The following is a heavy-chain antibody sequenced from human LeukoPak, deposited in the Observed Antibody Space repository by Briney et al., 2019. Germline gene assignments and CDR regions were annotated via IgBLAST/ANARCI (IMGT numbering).Heavy chain of an antibody. V-gene: IGHV3-11*06. CDR3: ARSHRGAYYYYGMDV. CDR2: ISTSSSYT. CDR1: GFTFSDYY. Sequence: PGGSLRLSCAASGFTFSDYYMSWIRQAPGKGLEWVLYISTSSSYTNYADSVKGRFTISRDNARNTLFLQMNSLRAEDTAVYYCARSHRGAYYYYGMDVWGQGTAVTVSS. J-gene: IGHJ6*02.